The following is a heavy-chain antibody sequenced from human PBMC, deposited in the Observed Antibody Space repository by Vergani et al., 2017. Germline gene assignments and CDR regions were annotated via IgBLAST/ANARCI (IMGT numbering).Heavy chain of an antibody. CDR1: GFTFDDYA. CDR3: ARDSGIAAAEYYFDY. D-gene: IGHD6-13*01. CDR2: INWNGGST. J-gene: IGHJ4*02. V-gene: IGHV3-9*01. Sequence: EVQLVESGGGLVQPGRSLRLSCAASGFTFDDYAMHWVRQAPGKGLEWVSGINWNGGSTGYADSVKGRFTISRDNAKNSLYLQMNSLRAEDTALYYCARDSGIAAAEYYFDYWGQGTLVTVSS.